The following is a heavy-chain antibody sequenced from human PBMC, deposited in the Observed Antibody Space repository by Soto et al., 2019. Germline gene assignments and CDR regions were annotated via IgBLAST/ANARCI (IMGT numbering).Heavy chain of an antibody. CDR1: GFSLTTSGVG. CDR3: ADRVLRTVFGLVTTTAIYFDS. Sequence: QITLNEPGPTVVRPTETLTLTCSFSGFSLTTSGVGVGWIRQAPGKAPGCIAIFYWDDDKRYSASLKSRLTITKDTSKNQVVLTVSDLDPTDTATYYCADRVLRTVFGLVTTTAIYFDSWGQGTPVAVSS. D-gene: IGHD3-3*01. V-gene: IGHV2-5*02. CDR2: FYWDDDK. J-gene: IGHJ4*02.